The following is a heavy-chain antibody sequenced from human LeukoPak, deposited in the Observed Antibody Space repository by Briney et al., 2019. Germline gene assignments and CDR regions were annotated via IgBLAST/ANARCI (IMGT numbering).Heavy chain of an antibody. Sequence: SETLSLTCTVSGGSISSSSYYWGWIRQPPGKGLEWIGSIYYSGSTYYNPSLKSRVTISVDTSKNQFSLKLSSVTAADTAVYYCVTRTGYYRDFDYWGQGTLVTVSS. CDR3: VTRTGYYRDFDY. CDR1: GGSISSSSYY. V-gene: IGHV4-39*07. CDR2: IYYSGST. D-gene: IGHD3/OR15-3a*01. J-gene: IGHJ4*02.